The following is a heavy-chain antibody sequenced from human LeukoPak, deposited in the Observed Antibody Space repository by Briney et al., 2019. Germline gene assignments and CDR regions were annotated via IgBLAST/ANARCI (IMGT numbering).Heavy chain of an antibody. J-gene: IGHJ4*02. CDR1: GGSISSYY. CDR2: IYYSGST. CDR3: ARENGSEFDY. V-gene: IGHV4-59*01. D-gene: IGHD1-26*01. Sequence: TSETLSLTCTVSGGSISSYYWSWIRQPPGKGLEWIGYIYYSGSTNYNPSLKSRVTISVDTSKNQFSLKLSSVTAADTAVYYCARENGSEFDYWGQGTLVTVSS.